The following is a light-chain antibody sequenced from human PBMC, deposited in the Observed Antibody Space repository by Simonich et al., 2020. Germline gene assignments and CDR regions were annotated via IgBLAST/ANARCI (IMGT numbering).Light chain of an antibody. CDR1: QGIRND. CDR3: LQDYNYPWT. J-gene: IGKJ1*01. Sequence: AIQMTQSPSSLSASVGDRVTLTCRASQGIRNDLGWYQQKPGKAPKILIYAAASLQSGVPSRFSGSGSGTDFTLTISSLQPEYFATYYCLQDYNYPWTFGQGTKVEIK. CDR2: AAA. V-gene: IGKV1-6*01.